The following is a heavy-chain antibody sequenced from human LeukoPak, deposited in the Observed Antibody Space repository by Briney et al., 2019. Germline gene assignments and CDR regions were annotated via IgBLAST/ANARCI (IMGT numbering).Heavy chain of an antibody. CDR2: ISSSSSSI. CDR3: ARDYLDAFDI. J-gene: IGHJ3*02. V-gene: IGHV3-48*01. CDR1: EFPFSSYN. Sequence: GGSLRLSCAASEFPFSSYNMNWVRQAPGKGLEWVSYISSSSSSIYYADSVKGRFTISRDNSKNTLYLQMNSLRAEDTAVYYCARDYLDAFDIWGQGTMVTVSS. D-gene: IGHD3-10*01.